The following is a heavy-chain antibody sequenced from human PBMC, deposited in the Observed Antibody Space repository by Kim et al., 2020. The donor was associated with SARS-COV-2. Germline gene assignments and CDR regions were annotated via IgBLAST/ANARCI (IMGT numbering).Heavy chain of an antibody. CDR1: GDSFSKYY. V-gene: IGHV4-59*13. Sequence: SETLSLTCIVSGDSFSKYYWTWIRQPPGKGLEWIGYIYYTGSTNHNPSLKSRVTISVDTSKNQFSLKLTSVTAADTAVYYCARRAVAGTYYFDYWGQGTL. D-gene: IGHD6-19*01. CDR2: IYYTGST. J-gene: IGHJ4*02. CDR3: ARRAVAGTYYFDY.